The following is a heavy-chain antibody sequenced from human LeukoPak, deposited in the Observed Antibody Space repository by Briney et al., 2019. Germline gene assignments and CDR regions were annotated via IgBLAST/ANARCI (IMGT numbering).Heavy chain of an antibody. Sequence: SETLSHTCTVSGGSISSYYWSWIRQPPGKGLEWIGYIYYSGSTNYNPSLKSRVTISVDTSKNQFSLKLSSVTAADTAVYYCARLDNDSSGYYNYWGQGTLVTVSS. CDR3: ARLDNDSSGYYNY. J-gene: IGHJ4*02. V-gene: IGHV4-59*01. CDR1: GGSISSYY. D-gene: IGHD3-22*01. CDR2: IYYSGST.